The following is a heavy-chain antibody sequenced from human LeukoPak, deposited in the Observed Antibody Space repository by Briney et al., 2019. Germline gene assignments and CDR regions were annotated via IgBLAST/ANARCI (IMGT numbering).Heavy chain of an antibody. CDR1: GFTFSTYT. D-gene: IGHD3-22*01. CDR2: ISSSSSYI. CDR3: ARERDYDSSGYYVFGY. Sequence: PGGSLRLSCAASGFTFSTYTMNWGRQAPGKGLEWVSSISSSSSYIYYADSVKGRFTISRDNSKNTLYLQMNSLRAEDTAVYYCARERDYDSSGYYVFGYWGQGTLVTVSS. V-gene: IGHV3-21*01. J-gene: IGHJ4*02.